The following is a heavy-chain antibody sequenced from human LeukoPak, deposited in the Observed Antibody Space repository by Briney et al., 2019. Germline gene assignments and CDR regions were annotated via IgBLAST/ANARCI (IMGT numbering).Heavy chain of an antibody. CDR3: ARDGLRYFDWLLYCFDY. Sequence: GESLRLSCAASGFTFDDYGMSWVRQAPGKGLEWVSGINWNGGSTGYADSVKGRFTISRDNAKNSLYLQMNSLCAEDTALYYCARDGLRYFDWLLYCFDYWGQGTLVNVSS. J-gene: IGHJ4*02. D-gene: IGHD3-9*01. CDR1: GFTFDDYG. V-gene: IGHV3-20*04. CDR2: INWNGGST.